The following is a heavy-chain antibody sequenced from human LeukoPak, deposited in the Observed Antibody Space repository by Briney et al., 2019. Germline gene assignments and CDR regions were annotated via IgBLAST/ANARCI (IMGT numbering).Heavy chain of an antibody. CDR1: GYSFTTYW. CDR3: ASPRGYSNDAFDI. D-gene: IGHD5-18*01. J-gene: IGHJ3*02. Sequence: ESLKISCKGSGYSFTTYWIGWVRQMPGKGLEWMGIIYPGDSDTRYSPSFQGQVTISADKSISTAYLQWNSLKSSDTAMYYCASPRGYSNDAFDIWGQGTMVTVSS. V-gene: IGHV5-51*01. CDR2: IYPGDSDT.